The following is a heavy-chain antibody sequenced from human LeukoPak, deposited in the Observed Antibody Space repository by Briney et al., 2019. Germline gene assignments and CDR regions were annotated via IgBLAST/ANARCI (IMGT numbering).Heavy chain of an antibody. J-gene: IGHJ4*02. CDR2: IAPSNGNT. V-gene: IGHV1-18*01. D-gene: IGHD3-9*01. CDR1: GYFFPSYG. Sequence: ASVKVSCKTSGYFFPSYGVSWVRQAPGQGLEWIGWIAPSNGNTHYAQNFQGRVTVTTDTSTSTVYMELGSLRSDDTAVYYCARDGYYDILTGTDFWGQGTLVTVSS. CDR3: ARDGYYDILTGTDF.